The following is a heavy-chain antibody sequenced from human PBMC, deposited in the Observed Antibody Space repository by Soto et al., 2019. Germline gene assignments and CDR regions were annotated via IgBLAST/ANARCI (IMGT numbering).Heavy chain of an antibody. CDR1: GGSFSGDY. Sequence: PSETLSLTCAVYGGSFSGDYWTWIRQPPGTGLEWIGEINHSGSTNYNPSLKSRVTISVDTSKNQFSLKLTSVPAADTAVYYCTRDKITGLFDYWGQGTLVTVS. D-gene: IGHD2-8*02. CDR2: INHSGST. J-gene: IGHJ4*02. V-gene: IGHV4-34*01. CDR3: TRDKITGLFDY.